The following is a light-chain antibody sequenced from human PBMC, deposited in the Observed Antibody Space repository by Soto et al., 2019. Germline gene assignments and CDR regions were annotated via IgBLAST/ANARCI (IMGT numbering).Light chain of an antibody. CDR1: QSTSSW. CDR3: QQYNSYLT. Sequence: DIQMTQSPSTLSASVGDRVTITCRASQSTSSWLAWYQQKPGKAPKLLIYDASSLESGVPSRFSGSGSGTEFTLTISSLQPDDFATYYCQQYNSYLTFGGGTKVDIK. V-gene: IGKV1-5*01. CDR2: DAS. J-gene: IGKJ4*01.